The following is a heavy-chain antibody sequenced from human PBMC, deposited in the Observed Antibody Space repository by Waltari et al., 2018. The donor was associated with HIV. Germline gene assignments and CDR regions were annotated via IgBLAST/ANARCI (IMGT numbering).Heavy chain of an antibody. V-gene: IGHV1-2*02. Sequence: VQLVQSGAEVKKPGASVKVSCKASGYTFAGHYIHWVRQAPGQRLEWMGRINPKTDGKQSVQRVQGRVTITRDTSISTAYMELSGVGSEDTAVYYCARGGTQITISGGPPPDFWGQGTLVIVSA. J-gene: IGHJ5*01. CDR1: GYTFAGHY. CDR3: ARGGTQITISGGPPPDF. D-gene: IGHD3-3*01. CDR2: INPKTDGK.